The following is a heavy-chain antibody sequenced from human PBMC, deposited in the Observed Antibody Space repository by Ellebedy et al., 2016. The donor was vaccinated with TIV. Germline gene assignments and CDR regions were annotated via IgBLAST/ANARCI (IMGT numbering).Heavy chain of an antibody. D-gene: IGHD6-19*01. J-gene: IGHJ5*02. V-gene: IGHV3-15*07. CDR2: IKKKTEGGTI. CDR3: TTNFYDSSGFSS. Sequence: GESLKISCAASGFTFSSYAMNWVRQAPGKGLEWVGRIKKKTEGGTIDYAAPVEGRFTISRDDSKNTLYLQMNSLKTEDTAVDYCTTNFYDSSGFSSWGQGNLVTVSS. CDR1: GFTFSSYA.